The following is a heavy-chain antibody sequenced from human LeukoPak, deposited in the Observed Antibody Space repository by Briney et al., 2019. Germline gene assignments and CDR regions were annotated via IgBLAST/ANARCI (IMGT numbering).Heavy chain of an antibody. Sequence: SETLSLTCTVSGGSISSGGYYWSWIRQHPGKGLEWIGYIYYSGSTYYNPSLKSRVTISVDTSKNQFSLKLSSVTAADTAVYYCARSPFSSGSYGYYYYYVDVWGKGTTVTVSS. J-gene: IGHJ6*03. D-gene: IGHD1-26*01. CDR3: ARSPFSSGSYGYYYYYVDV. V-gene: IGHV4-31*03. CDR1: GGSISSGGYY. CDR2: IYYSGST.